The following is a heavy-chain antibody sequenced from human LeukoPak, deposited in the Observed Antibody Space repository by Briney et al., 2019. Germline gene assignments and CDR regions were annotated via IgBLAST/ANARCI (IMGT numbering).Heavy chain of an antibody. CDR1: GGSFSGYY. CDR3: ARDGMGAIGY. D-gene: IGHD1-26*01. Sequence: SETLSLTCAVYGGSFSGYYWSWIRQPPGKGLEWIGYIYYSGSTNYNPSLKSRVTISVDTSKNQFSLKLSSVTAADTAVYYCARDGMGAIGYWGQGTLVTVSS. CDR2: IYYSGST. J-gene: IGHJ4*02. V-gene: IGHV4-59*01.